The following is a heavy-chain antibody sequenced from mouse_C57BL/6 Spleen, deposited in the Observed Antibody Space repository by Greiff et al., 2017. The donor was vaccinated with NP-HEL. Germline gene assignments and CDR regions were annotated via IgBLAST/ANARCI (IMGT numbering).Heavy chain of an antibody. Sequence: EVQVVESGPELVKPGASVKMSCKASGYTFTDYNMHWVKQSHGKSLEWIGYINPNNGGTSYNQKFKGKATLTVNKSSSTAYMEIRSLTSEDSAVYYCARWLLRDPWFAYWGQGTLVTVSA. D-gene: IGHD2-3*01. CDR3: ARWLLRDPWFAY. J-gene: IGHJ3*01. CDR1: GYTFTDYN. CDR2: INPNNGGT. V-gene: IGHV1-22*01.